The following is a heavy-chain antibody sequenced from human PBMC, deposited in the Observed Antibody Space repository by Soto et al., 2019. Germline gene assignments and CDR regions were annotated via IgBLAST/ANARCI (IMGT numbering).Heavy chain of an antibody. D-gene: IGHD3-22*01. CDR3: ARGFNYYDSSGYLDY. V-gene: IGHV3-13*05. Sequence: HPGGSLRLSCAASGFTFSSYDTHWVRQATGKGLERVSAIGTAGDPYYPDSVKGRFTISRDNAKNTLYLQMNSLRAEDTAVYYCARGFNYYDSSGYLDYWGQGTLVTVSS. CDR2: IGTAGDP. J-gene: IGHJ4*02. CDR1: GFTFSSYD.